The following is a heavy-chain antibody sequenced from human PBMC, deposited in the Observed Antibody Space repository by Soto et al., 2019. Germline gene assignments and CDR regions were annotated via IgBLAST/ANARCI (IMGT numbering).Heavy chain of an antibody. CDR1: GFTFSDFW. D-gene: IGHD5-12*01. Sequence: GGSLRLSCAASGFTFSDFWMTWVRQVPGKGLEWLANIKEDGTTKYYIDSVKGRFTISRDNAQKSLYLQMNSLRAEDTGVYYCAREDGYNTFNFWGQGALVTVAS. CDR3: AREDGYNTFNF. J-gene: IGHJ4*02. CDR2: IKEDGTTK. V-gene: IGHV3-7*01.